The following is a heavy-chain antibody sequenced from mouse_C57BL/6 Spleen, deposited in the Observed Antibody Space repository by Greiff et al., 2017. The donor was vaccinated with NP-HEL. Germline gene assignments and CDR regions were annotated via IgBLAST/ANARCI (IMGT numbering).Heavy chain of an antibody. CDR3: ARAEYYYGSIYAMDY. CDR2: IDPSDSYT. Sequence: VQLQQPGAELVMPGASVKLSCKASGYTFTSYWMHWVKQRPGQGLEWIGEIDPSDSYTNYNQKFKGKSTLTVDKSSSTAYMQLSSLTSEDSAVYYCARAEYYYGSIYAMDYWGQGTSVTVSS. V-gene: IGHV1-69*01. J-gene: IGHJ4*01. CDR1: GYTFTSYW. D-gene: IGHD1-1*01.